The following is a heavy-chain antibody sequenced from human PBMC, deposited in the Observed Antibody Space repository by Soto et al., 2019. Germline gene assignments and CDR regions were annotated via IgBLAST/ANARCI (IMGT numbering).Heavy chain of an antibody. CDR1: GFTFSIYS. V-gene: IGHV3-48*02. J-gene: IGHJ6*01. CDR3: ARHAIKVSHDV. D-gene: IGHD2-8*01. Sequence: PWGSLRISCAPSGFTFSIYSMHWVRQAPGQGLEWISYITARSHTIYYADSVRGRFTIPRDNAKNTLFLQMNSLRDEDTALDYFARHAIKVSHDVWGRGTTVTVSS. CDR2: ITARSHTI.